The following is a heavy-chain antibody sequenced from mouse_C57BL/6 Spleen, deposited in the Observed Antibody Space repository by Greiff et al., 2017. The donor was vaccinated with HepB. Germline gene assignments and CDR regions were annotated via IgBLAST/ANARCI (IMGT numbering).Heavy chain of an antibody. CDR1: GFTFSSYA. V-gene: IGHV5-4*01. Sequence: EVQVVESGGGLVKPGGSLKLSCAASGFTFSSYAMSWVRQTPEKRLEWVATISDGGSYTYYPDNVKGRFTISRDNAKNNLYLQMSHLKSEDTAMYYCARDPPFAYWGQGTLVTVSA. J-gene: IGHJ3*01. CDR3: ARDPPFAY. CDR2: ISDGGSYT.